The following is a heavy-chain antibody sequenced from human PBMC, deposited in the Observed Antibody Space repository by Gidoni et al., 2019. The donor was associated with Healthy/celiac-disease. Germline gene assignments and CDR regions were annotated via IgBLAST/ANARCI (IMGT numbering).Heavy chain of an antibody. V-gene: IGHV5-51*01. CDR3: ARQPMTTVTYWYFDL. J-gene: IGHJ2*01. Sequence: EVQLVQSGAEVKQPGESLKISCKGSGYRFTSYWIGWVRQMPGKGLEWMGIIYPGDSDTRYSPSFQGQVTISADKSISTAYLQWSSLKASDTAMYYCARQPMTTVTYWYFDLWGRGTLVTVSS. CDR2: IYPGDSDT. D-gene: IGHD4-17*01. CDR1: GYRFTSYW.